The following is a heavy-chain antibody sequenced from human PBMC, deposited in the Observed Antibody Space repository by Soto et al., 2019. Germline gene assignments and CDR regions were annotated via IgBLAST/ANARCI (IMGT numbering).Heavy chain of an antibody. CDR3: ARLNGDQPFDY. J-gene: IGHJ4*02. V-gene: IGHV5-51*01. CDR1: YW. D-gene: IGHD4-17*01. Sequence: YWSWIRQHPGKGLEWMGIIYPGDSDTRYSPSFQGQVTISADKSISTAYLQWSSPKASDTAMYYCARLNGDQPFDYWGQGTLVTVSS. CDR2: IYPGDSDT.